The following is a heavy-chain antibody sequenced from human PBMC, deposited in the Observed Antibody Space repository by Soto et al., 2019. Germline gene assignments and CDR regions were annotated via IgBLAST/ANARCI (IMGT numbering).Heavy chain of an antibody. CDR2: INYSGST. J-gene: IGHJ4*02. CDR1: GGSISSGGYY. D-gene: IGHD3-22*01. Sequence: SETLSLTCTVSGGSISSGGYYWSWIRQHPGKGLEWIGYINYSGSTYYNPSLKSRVTISVDTSKNQFSLKLSSVTAADTAVYYCARTIYYYDSSGYYYFDYWGQGTLVTVSS. CDR3: ARTIYYYDSSGYYYFDY. V-gene: IGHV4-31*03.